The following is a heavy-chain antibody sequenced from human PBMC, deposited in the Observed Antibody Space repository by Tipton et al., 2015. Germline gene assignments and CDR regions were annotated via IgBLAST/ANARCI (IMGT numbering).Heavy chain of an antibody. D-gene: IGHD7-27*01. J-gene: IGHJ4*02. V-gene: IGHV4-59*01. CDR1: GVSISSYY. CDR3: ARGPNWGPRSHLDY. Sequence: TLSLTCTVSGVSISSYYWTWIRQPPGKGLQWVGNVFHTGATSYNSSLKSRLTFSIDTSKNQVSLRLSSVTAADTAVYYCARGPNWGPRSHLDYWGQGTLVTVSS. CDR2: VFHTGAT.